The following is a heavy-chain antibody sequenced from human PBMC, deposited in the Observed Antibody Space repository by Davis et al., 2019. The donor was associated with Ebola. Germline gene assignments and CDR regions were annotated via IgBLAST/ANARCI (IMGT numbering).Heavy chain of an antibody. CDR2: ISYDGSNK. V-gene: IGHV3-30-3*01. D-gene: IGHD2-8*02. CDR3: ARDIYWPYYYGMDV. J-gene: IGHJ6*02. Sequence: GESLKISCAGSGFTFSSYAMHWVRQAPGKGLEWVAVISYDGSNKYYADSVKGRFTISRDNSKNTLYLQMNSLRAEDTAVYYCARDIYWPYYYGMDVWGQGTTVTVSS. CDR1: GFTFSSYA.